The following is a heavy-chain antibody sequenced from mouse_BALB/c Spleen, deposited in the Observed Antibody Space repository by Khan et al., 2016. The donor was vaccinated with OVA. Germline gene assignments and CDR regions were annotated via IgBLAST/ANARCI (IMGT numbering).Heavy chain of an antibody. D-gene: IGHD6-1*01. CDR2: INPSNGRT. Sequence: QVQLQQPGAELVKPGASVKLSCKASGYTFTSYWTHWVKQRPGQGLEWIGEINPSNGRTNYNEKFKSKATLTVDKSSSTAYMQLSSPTSEDSAVYYCARVITRDDWGQGTTLTVSS. J-gene: IGHJ2*01. CDR3: ARVITRDD. V-gene: IGHV1S81*02. CDR1: GYTFTSYW.